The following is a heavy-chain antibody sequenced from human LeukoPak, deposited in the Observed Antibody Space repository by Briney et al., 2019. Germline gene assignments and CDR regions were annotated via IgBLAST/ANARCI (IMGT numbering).Heavy chain of an antibody. Sequence: GGSLRLSCAASGFTVSSNYMSWVRQAPGKGLEWVSAISGSGGSTYYADSVKGRFTISRDNSKNTLYLQMNSLRAEDMAVYYCAKGTPGGYYYMDVWGKGTTVTVSS. CDR1: GFTVSSNY. CDR3: AKGTPGGYYYMDV. V-gene: IGHV3-23*01. D-gene: IGHD1-14*01. CDR2: ISGSGGST. J-gene: IGHJ6*03.